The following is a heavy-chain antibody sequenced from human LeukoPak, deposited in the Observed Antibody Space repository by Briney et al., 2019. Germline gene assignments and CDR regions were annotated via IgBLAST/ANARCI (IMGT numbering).Heavy chain of an antibody. CDR1: GFTLRSYA. V-gene: IGHV3-23*01. CDR2: ISGSGDST. D-gene: IGHD3-10*01. Sequence: GGSLRLSCVASGFTLRSYAMNWVRQTPGKGLEWVSSISGSGDSTFYADSVKGRFSISRDNSKNTLYLQMNSLRAEDTAVYYCARVTYGSGTYGAFDYWGQGTLVTVSS. J-gene: IGHJ4*02. CDR3: ARVTYGSGTYGAFDY.